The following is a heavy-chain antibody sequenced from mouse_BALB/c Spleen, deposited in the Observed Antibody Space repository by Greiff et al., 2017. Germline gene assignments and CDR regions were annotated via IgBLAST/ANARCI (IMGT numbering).Heavy chain of an antibody. CDR2: ISYSGST. D-gene: IGHD2-1*01. CDR3: ARSYGNYEDYYAMDY. V-gene: IGHV3-2*02. CDR1: GYSITSDYA. J-gene: IGHJ4*01. Sequence: EVKLVESGPGLVKPSQSLSLTCTVTGYSITSDYAWNWIRQFPGNKLEWMGYISYSGSTSYNPSLKSRISITRDTSKNQFFLQLNSVTTEDTATYYCARSYGNYEDYYAMDYWGQGTSVTVSS.